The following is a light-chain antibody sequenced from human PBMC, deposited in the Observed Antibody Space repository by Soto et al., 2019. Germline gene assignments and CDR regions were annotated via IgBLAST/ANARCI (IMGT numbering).Light chain of an antibody. V-gene: IGKV3-20*01. CDR3: QQYGRSGT. CDR2: GAS. Sequence: EIVLTQSPGTLSLSPGERATPYSRASQSISSSSLAWYQQKPGQAPRILIYGASSRATGIPDRFSGSGSGADFPLTISRLEPEDFVVYYCQQYGRSGTFGQGTKVDIK. J-gene: IGKJ1*01. CDR1: QSISSSS.